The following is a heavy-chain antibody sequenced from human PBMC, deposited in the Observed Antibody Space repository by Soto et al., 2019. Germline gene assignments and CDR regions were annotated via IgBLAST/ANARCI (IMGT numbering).Heavy chain of an antibody. J-gene: IGHJ5*02. Sequence: SETLTLTCAVSGGSISDNYWTWVRQAAGKGLEWIGRIHGSGSTSYNPSLTTRLNSPLNTSKKQSSQRLSSVIANKRAVYYCAKYFQKVIIDQGVRLAYRSSDPWGKGTLVTVSS. D-gene: IGHD2-21*01. CDR2: IHGSGST. V-gene: IGHV4-59*10. CDR3: AKYFQKVIIDQGVRLAYRSSDP. CDR1: GGSISDNY.